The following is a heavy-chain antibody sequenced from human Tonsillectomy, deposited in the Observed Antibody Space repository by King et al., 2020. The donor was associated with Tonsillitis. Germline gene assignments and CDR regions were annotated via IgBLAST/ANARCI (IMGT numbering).Heavy chain of an antibody. Sequence: VQLVESGGGVVQPGGSLRLSCAASGFTFEEYAMHWVRQAPGKGLEWVSLISGDGDSTYYADSVKGRFTISRDNSKDSLYLQMNSLRTEDTALYYCAKDICSGGSCYIGLDYWGQGTLVTVSS. V-gene: IGHV3-43*02. CDR2: ISGDGDST. CDR3: AKDICSGGSCYIGLDY. J-gene: IGHJ4*02. D-gene: IGHD2-15*01. CDR1: GFTFEEYA.